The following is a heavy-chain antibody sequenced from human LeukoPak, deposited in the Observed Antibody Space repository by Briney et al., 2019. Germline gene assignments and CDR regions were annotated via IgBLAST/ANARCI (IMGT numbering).Heavy chain of an antibody. CDR3: ARDPQCSSSWYTVHYGMDV. J-gene: IGHJ6*02. CDR1: GDSVSSNSAA. D-gene: IGHD6-13*01. CDR2: TYYRSKWYN. Sequence: SQTLSLTCAISGDSVSSNSAAWNWIRQSPSRGLEWLGRTYYRSKWYNDYAVSVKSRITINPDTSKNQFSLQLNSVTPEDTAVYYCARDPQCSSSWYTVHYGMDVWGQGTTVTVSS. V-gene: IGHV6-1*01.